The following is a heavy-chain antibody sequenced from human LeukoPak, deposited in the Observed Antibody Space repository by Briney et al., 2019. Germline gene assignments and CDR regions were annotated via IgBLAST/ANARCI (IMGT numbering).Heavy chain of an antibody. Sequence: GASVKVSXKASGYTFTSYGISWVRQAPGQGLEWMGWISAYNGNTNYAQKLQGRVTMTTDTSTSTAYMELRSLRSDDTAVYYCARVGDSSGYYYHYCYYYMDVWGKGTTVTVSS. CDR2: ISAYNGNT. D-gene: IGHD3-22*01. CDR1: GYTFTSYG. CDR3: ARVGDSSGYYYHYCYYYMDV. J-gene: IGHJ6*03. V-gene: IGHV1-18*01.